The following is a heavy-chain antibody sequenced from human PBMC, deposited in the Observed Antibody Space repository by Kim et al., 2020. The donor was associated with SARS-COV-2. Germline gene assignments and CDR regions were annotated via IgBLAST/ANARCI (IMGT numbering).Heavy chain of an antibody. V-gene: IGHV4-34*01. CDR3: ARGPRNEYYYGSGSYYNAFPMGYFDY. D-gene: IGHD3-10*01. CDR2: INHSGST. J-gene: IGHJ4*02. CDR1: GGSFSGYY. Sequence: SETLSLTCAVYGGSFSGYYWSWIRQPPGKGLEWIGEINHSGSTNYNPSLKSRVTISVDTSKNQFSLKLSSVTAADTAVYYCARGPRNEYYYGSGSYYNAFPMGYFDYWGQGTLVTVSS.